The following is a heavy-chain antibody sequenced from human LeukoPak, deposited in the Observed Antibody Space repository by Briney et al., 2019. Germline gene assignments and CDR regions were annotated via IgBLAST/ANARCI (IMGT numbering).Heavy chain of an antibody. J-gene: IGHJ4*02. CDR1: GFTFSSYA. Sequence: GGSLRLSCAASGFTFSSYALSWVRQAPGKGLEWVSVISASGGSTYYADSVKGRFTISRDNSKNTLYLQMNSLRAEDTAVYYCAKRLTGIRTYYFDYWGQGTLVTVSS. CDR2: ISASGGST. V-gene: IGHV3-23*01. CDR3: AKRLTGIRTYYFDY. D-gene: IGHD1-20*01.